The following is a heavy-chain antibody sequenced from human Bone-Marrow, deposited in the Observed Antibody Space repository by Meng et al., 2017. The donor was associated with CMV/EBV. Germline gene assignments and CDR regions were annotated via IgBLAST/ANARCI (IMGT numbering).Heavy chain of an antibody. CDR3: AREDCSSTSCYEYYYYGMDV. D-gene: IGHD2-2*01. J-gene: IGHJ6*02. CDR1: GYTFTSYG. Sequence: ASGKVSCKASGYTFTSYGISWVRQAPGQGLEWMGWISAYNGNTNYAQKLQGRVTMTTDTSTSTAYMELRSLRSDDTAVYYCAREDCSSTSCYEYYYYGMDVWGQGTTVTVSS. CDR2: ISAYNGNT. V-gene: IGHV1-18*01.